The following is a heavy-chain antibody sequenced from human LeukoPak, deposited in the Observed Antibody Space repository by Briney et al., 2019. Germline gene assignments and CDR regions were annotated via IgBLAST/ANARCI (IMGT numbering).Heavy chain of an antibody. Sequence: ASVKVSCKASGYTFTSYGISWVRQAPGQGPEWMGWISAYNGNTNYAQKLQGRVTMTTDTSTSTAYMELRSLRSDDTAVYYCARGPAAFWSGYYISPLDYWGQGTLVTVSS. CDR1: GYTFTSYG. CDR2: ISAYNGNT. D-gene: IGHD3-3*01. CDR3: ARGPAAFWSGYYISPLDY. V-gene: IGHV1-18*01. J-gene: IGHJ4*02.